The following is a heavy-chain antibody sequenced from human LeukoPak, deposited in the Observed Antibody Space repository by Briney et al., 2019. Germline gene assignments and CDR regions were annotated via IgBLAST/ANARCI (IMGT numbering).Heavy chain of an antibody. J-gene: IGHJ6*02. Sequence: WETLCLTCTVSGGSISSYYWSWIRQPPGKGLEWIGYIYYSGSTNYNPSLKSRVTISVDTSKNQFSLKLSSVTAADTAVYYCARVLDSSSWYNYYGMDVWDQATLTPSP. CDR1: GGSISSYY. CDR2: IYYSGST. D-gene: IGHD6-13*01. V-gene: IGHV4-59*01. CDR3: ARVLDSSSWYNYYGMDV.